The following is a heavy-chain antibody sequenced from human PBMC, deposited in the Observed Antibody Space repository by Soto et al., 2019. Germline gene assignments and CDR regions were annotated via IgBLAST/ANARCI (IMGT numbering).Heavy chain of an antibody. V-gene: IGHV3-9*01. CDR1: GLRFDDYA. CDR3: AKDRMGGPRWDAFEI. CDR2: ISWHSGSL. J-gene: IGHJ3*02. Sequence: EVQLVESGGGVVQPGGSLRLSCVGSGLRFDDYAMHWVMQVPGKGLEWVAGISWHSGSLNYADSAKCRFTMSRDNAKNSLDLQMDSLKPEDTALYFCAKDRMGGPRWDAFEIWGQWTMVTVTS. D-gene: IGHD1-26*01.